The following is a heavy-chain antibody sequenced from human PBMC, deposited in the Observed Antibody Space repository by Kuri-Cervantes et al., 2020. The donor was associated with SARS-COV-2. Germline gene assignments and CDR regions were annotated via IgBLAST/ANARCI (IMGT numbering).Heavy chain of an antibody. J-gene: IGHJ3*02. D-gene: IGHD2-8*01. CDR3: ARHRMADAFDI. CDR2: IYHSGST. CDR1: RGSISSTSYY. Sequence: SETLSLTCSVSRGSISSTSYYWAWIRQPPGKGLEWIGSIYHSGSTYYNPSLKSRVTISVDTSKNQFSLKLSSVTAADTAVYYCARHRMADAFDIWSQGTMVTVSS. V-gene: IGHV4-39*01.